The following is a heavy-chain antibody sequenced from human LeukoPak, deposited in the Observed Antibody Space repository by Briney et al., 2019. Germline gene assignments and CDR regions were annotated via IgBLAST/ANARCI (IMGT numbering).Heavy chain of an antibody. CDR3: ARSPYYSSSWYTDY. CDR1: GYTFTGYY. J-gene: IGHJ4*02. Sequence: EASVTVSCKASGYTFTGYYMHWVRQAPGQGLEWMGWINPNSGGTNYAQKFQGRVTMTRDTSISTAYMELSRLRSNDTAVYYCARSPYYSSSWYTDYWGQGTLVTVSS. D-gene: IGHD6-13*01. CDR2: INPNSGGT. V-gene: IGHV1-2*02.